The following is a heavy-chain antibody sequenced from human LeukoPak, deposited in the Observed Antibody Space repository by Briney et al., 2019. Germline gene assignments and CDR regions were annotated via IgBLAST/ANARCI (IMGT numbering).Heavy chain of an antibody. J-gene: IGHJ4*02. CDR1: GYSFTSYW. CDR3: ARHRGGSGSYYNVFVY. CDR2: IYPGDSDT. V-gene: IGHV5-51*01. D-gene: IGHD3-10*01. Sequence: GESLKISCKGSGYSFTSYWIGWVRQMPGKGLEWMGIIYPGDSDTRYSPSFQGQVTISADKSISTVYLQWSSLKASDTAMYYCARHRGGSGSYYNVFVYWGQGTLVTVSS.